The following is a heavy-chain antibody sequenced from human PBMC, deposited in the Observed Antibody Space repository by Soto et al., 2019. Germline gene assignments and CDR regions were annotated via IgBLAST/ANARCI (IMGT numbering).Heavy chain of an antibody. CDR2: ISWNSGSI. D-gene: IGHD6-13*01. J-gene: IGHJ6*02. CDR3: ARDLAAAVSYGMDV. CDR1: GFTFDDYA. Sequence: GGSLRLSCAASGFTFDDYAMHWVRQAPGKGLEWVSGISWNSGSIGYADSVKGRFTISRDNAKNSLYLQMNSLRAEDTAVYYCARDLAAAVSYGMDVWGQGTTVTVSS. V-gene: IGHV3-9*01.